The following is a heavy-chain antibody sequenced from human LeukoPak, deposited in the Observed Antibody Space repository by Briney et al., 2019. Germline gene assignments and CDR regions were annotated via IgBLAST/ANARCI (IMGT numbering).Heavy chain of an antibody. CDR1: GGSISSYY. CDR2: IYYSGST. D-gene: IGHD3-3*01. CDR3: AKYYDFWSGYYSGAFDI. J-gene: IGHJ3*02. Sequence: SETLSLTCTVSGGSISSYYWSWLRQPPGKELEWIGYIYYSGSTNYNPSLKSRVTISVDTSKNQFSLKLSSVTAADTAVYYCAKYYDFWSGYYSGAFDIWGQGTMVTVSS. V-gene: IGHV4-59*01.